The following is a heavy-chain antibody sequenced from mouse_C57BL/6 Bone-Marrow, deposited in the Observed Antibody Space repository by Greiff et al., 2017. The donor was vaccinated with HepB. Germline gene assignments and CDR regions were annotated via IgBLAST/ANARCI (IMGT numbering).Heavy chain of an antibody. CDR3: KRGRTGSSPFWYFGG. CDR1: GFTFSSYA. D-gene: IGHD1-1*01. CDR2: ISSGGDYI. V-gene: IGHV5-9-1*02. J-gene: IGHJ1*03. Sequence: EVKLVESGEGLVKPGGSLKLSCAASGFTFSSYAMSWVRQTPEKRLEWVAYISSGGDYIYYADTVKGRFTISRDNARNTLYLQMSSLKSEDTAMYYCKRGRTGSSPFWYFGGWGTGTTVTVSP.